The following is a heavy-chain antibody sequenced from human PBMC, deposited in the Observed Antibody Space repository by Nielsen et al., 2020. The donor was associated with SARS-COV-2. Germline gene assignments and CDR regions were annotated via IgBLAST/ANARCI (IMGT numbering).Heavy chain of an antibody. D-gene: IGHD2-2*01. CDR3: ARDLSSEPAAIFDL. Sequence: GESLKISCAASGFTFRNYGMHWVRQAPGKGLQWVALLWSDGTFKEYADSLKGRFTISRDNSRNTLYLEMNSLTAEDTAVYFCARDLSSEPAAIFDLWGQGTLVTVSS. CDR1: GFTFRNYG. V-gene: IGHV3-33*01. J-gene: IGHJ4*02. CDR2: LWSDGTFK.